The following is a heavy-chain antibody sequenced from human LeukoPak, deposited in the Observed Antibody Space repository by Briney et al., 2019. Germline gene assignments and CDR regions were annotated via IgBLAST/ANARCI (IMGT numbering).Heavy chain of an antibody. CDR2: ISYDGSNE. J-gene: IGHJ4*02. Sequence: GRSLRLSCAASGFTFSSYAMHWVRQAPGKGLEWVALISYDGSNEYYADSVKGRFTISRDNSKNTLYLQMNSLRGEDTAVYYCAKPVSVDTAMVPCDYWGQGTLVTVSS. V-gene: IGHV3-30-3*02. CDR3: AKPVSVDTAMVPCDY. CDR1: GFTFSSYA. D-gene: IGHD5-18*01.